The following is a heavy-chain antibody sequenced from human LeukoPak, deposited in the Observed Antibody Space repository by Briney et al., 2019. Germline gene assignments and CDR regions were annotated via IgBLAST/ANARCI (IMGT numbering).Heavy chain of an antibody. D-gene: IGHD6-13*01. J-gene: IGHJ6*02. CDR2: ISDSDSGT. V-gene: IGHV3-23*01. CDR3: AKGHGYSSSWTSNYYFYGLDV. Sequence: PGGSLRLSCAASGFTISTYAMSWVRQAPRKGLEWVSGISDSDSGTYYADSVKGRFTISRDNSKNTLYLQMNSLRAEDTAVYYCAKGHGYSSSWTSNYYFYGLDVWGQGTTVTVSS. CDR1: GFTISTYA.